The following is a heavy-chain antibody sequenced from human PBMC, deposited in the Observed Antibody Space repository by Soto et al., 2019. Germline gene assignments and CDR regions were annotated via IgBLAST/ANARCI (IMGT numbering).Heavy chain of an antibody. J-gene: IGHJ4*02. Sequence: ASVKVSCKGPGYTFTSYGISWVRQAPGQGLEWMGWIRPNDGHTNYAQKFQDRATMTRDTSTTTVYMDLRSLGSDDTAVYYCAIIGSGDYSDFDYWGQGTLVTVSS. CDR3: AIIGSGDYSDFDY. V-gene: IGHV1-18*01. CDR1: GYTFTSYG. CDR2: IRPNDGHT. D-gene: IGHD4-4*01.